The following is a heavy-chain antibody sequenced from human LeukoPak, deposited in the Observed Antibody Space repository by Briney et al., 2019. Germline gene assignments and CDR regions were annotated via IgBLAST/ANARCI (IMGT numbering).Heavy chain of an antibody. D-gene: IGHD6-19*01. CDR1: GFTFSNYM. Sequence: GGSLRLSCAASGFTFSNYMMHWVRQAPGKGLVWVSRIKSDGITITYADSVKGRFAISRDNSKNILYLQMNSLRAEDTALYYCTKCTRPSYGSGWCNWFDPWGQGTLVTVSS. V-gene: IGHV3-74*01. J-gene: IGHJ5*02. CDR2: IKSDGITI. CDR3: TKCTRPSYGSGWCNWFDP.